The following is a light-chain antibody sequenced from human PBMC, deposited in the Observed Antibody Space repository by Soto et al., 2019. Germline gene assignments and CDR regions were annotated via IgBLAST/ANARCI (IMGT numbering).Light chain of an antibody. CDR3: QQSLGIPYT. CDR1: QTISTY. V-gene: IGKV1-39*01. CDR2: AAS. Sequence: DIQMTQSPSALSASVGDRVTITCRASQTISTYLNWYQQKPGKAPKLLIYAASTLQSGVPSRFSVRGSGTDFTLTISSLQPEDFATYYCQQSLGIPYTFGQGTRLEIK. J-gene: IGKJ2*01.